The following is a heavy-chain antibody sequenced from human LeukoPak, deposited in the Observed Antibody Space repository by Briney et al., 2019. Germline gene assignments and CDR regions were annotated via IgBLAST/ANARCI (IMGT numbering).Heavy chain of an antibody. J-gene: IGHJ4*02. CDR2: ISTTGST. CDR1: GASISSYF. CDR3: ARSPSTIGWNWGYYFDY. Sequence: SETLSLTCTVSGASISSYFWSWIRQPAGKELEWIGRISTTGSTYYNPSLKSRVTMSVDTSKTQFSLKLTSVTAADTALYYCARSPSTIGWNWGYYFDYWGQGNLVTVSS. V-gene: IGHV4-4*07. D-gene: IGHD7-27*01.